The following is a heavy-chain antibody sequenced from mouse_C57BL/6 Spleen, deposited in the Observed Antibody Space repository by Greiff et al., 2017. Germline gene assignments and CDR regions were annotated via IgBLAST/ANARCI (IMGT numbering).Heavy chain of an antibody. V-gene: IGHV10-1*01. J-gene: IGHJ1*03. CDR3: VRRSGLHWYFDV. D-gene: IGHD2-2*01. Sequence: EVMLVESGGGLVQPKGSLKLSCAASGFSFNTYAMNWVRQAPGKGLEWVARIRSKSNNYATYYADSVKDRFTISRDDSESMLYLQMNNLKTEDTAMYYCVRRSGLHWYFDVWGTGTTVTVSS. CDR1: GFSFNTYA. CDR2: IRSKSNNYAT.